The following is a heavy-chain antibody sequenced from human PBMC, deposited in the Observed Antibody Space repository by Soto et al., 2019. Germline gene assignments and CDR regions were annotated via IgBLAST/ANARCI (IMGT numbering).Heavy chain of an antibody. CDR1: GFTFSSYG. V-gene: IGHV3-21*04. CDR2: ISRSSSYI. J-gene: IGHJ4*02. Sequence: GGSLRLSCAASGFTFSSYGMNWVRQAPGKGLEWVSSISRSSSYIYYADSVKGRFTSSRDNAKNALYLQMNSLRAEDTAVYHCARGHHSSAWYGTFGYWGQGTQVTVSS. D-gene: IGHD6-19*01. CDR3: ARGHHSSAWYGTFGY.